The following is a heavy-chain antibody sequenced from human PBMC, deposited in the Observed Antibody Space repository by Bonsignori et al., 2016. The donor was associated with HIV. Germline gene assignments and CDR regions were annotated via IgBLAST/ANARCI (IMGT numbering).Heavy chain of an antibody. CDR3: ARESTRAAWGSSAFDI. Sequence: VRQAPGKGLEWVANIGEDGGEKWYVDSVKGRFTISRDNAKHSLYLHMNSLRAEDTAVYYCARESTRAAWGSSAFDIWGQGTMVTVSS. CDR2: IGEDGGEK. V-gene: IGHV3-7*01. D-gene: IGHD7-27*01. J-gene: IGHJ3*02.